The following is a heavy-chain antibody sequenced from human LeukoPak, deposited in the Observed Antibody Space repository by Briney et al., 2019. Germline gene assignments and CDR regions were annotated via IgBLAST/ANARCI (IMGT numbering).Heavy chain of an antibody. J-gene: IGHJ4*02. CDR1: GFTFNNYA. V-gene: IGHV3-23*01. D-gene: IGHD3-22*01. CDR2: ISESGGTT. Sequence: GGSLRLSCAASGFTFNNYAMNWVRQAPGKGLEWVSSISESGGTTDYADSVKGRFTISRDNSKNTLYLQMNSLRAEDTAVYYCAKGSGGYYYFSQRFDYWGQGTLVTVSS. CDR3: AKGSGGYYYFSQRFDY.